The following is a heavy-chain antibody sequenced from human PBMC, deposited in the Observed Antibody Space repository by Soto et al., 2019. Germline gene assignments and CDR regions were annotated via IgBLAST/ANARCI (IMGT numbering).Heavy chain of an antibody. J-gene: IGHJ4*02. Sequence: SVKVSCKASGGTFNSYAISWVRQAPGQGLEWMGGIIPIFGTANYAQKFQGRVTITADESTSTAYMELSSLRSEDTAVYYCARGSIEYSSSLDYWGQGTLVTVSS. V-gene: IGHV1-69*13. CDR1: GGTFNSYA. D-gene: IGHD6-6*01. CDR3: ARGSIEYSSSLDY. CDR2: IIPIFGTA.